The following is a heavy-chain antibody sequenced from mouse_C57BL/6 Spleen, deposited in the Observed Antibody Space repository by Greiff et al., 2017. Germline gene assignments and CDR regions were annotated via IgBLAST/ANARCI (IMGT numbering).Heavy chain of an antibody. J-gene: IGHJ2*01. CDR3: AREDCSSCRGYFDY. Sequence: VNVVESGAELARPGASVKLSCKASGYTFTSYGISWVKQRTGQGLEWIGEIYPRGGNTYYNEKFKGKATLTADKSSSTAYMELRSLTSEDSAVYFCAREDCSSCRGYFDYWGQGTTLTVSS. D-gene: IGHD1-1*01. CDR2: IYPRGGNT. V-gene: IGHV1-81*01. CDR1: GYTFTSYG.